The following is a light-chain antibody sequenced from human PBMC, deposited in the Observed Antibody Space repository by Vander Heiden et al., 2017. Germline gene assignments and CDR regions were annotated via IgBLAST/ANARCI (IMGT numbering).Light chain of an antibody. CDR2: GAF. Sequence: EIVMTQSPATPSVSPGERVTLSCRASQSISSHLAWYQQKPGQAPRLLIYGAFIRASGIPTSFSGGGSGTDFTLTINTLQSEDFAVYYCQQYDNWPLAFGGGTKVEIK. CDR3: QQYDNWPLA. CDR1: QSISSH. J-gene: IGKJ4*01. V-gene: IGKV3-15*01.